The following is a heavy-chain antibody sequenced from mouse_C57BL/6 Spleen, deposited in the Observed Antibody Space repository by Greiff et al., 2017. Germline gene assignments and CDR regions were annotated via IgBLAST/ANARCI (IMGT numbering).Heavy chain of an antibody. D-gene: IGHD1-1*01. Sequence: DVQLQESGPGLVKPSQSLSLTCSVTGYSITSGYYWNWIRQFPGNKLEWMGYISYDGSNNYNPSLKNRISITRDTSKNQFFLKLNSVTTEDTATYYCARYGSHLDYWGQGTTLTVSS. V-gene: IGHV3-6*01. CDR3: ARYGSHLDY. J-gene: IGHJ2*01. CDR2: ISYDGSN. CDR1: GYSITSGYY.